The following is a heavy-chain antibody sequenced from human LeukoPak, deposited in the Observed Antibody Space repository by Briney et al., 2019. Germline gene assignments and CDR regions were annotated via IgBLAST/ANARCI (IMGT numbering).Heavy chain of an antibody. CDR2: ILNDGGST. CDR1: GFTFNTYW. Sequence: PGGSLRLSCAASGFTFNTYWMHWVRQAPGEGPVWVAHILNDGGSTSYADSMKGRFIISRDNAKNTLSLQMNSLRAEDTAVYYCVRHNYGYDYWGQGTPVTVSS. V-gene: IGHV3-74*01. CDR3: VRHNYGYDY. J-gene: IGHJ4*02. D-gene: IGHD5-18*01.